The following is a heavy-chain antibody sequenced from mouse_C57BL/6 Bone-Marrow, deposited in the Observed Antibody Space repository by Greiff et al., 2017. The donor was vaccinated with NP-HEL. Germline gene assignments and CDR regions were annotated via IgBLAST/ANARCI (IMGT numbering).Heavy chain of an antibody. V-gene: IGHV5-6*02. Sequence: DVKLVESGGDLVKPGGSLKLSCAASGFTFSSYGMSWVRQTPDKRLEWVAIISSGGSYTYYPDSVKGRFTISRDNAKNTLYLQMSSLKSEDTAMYYCAREILYWGQGTTLTVSS. J-gene: IGHJ2*01. CDR3: AREILY. CDR1: GFTFSSYG. CDR2: ISSGGSYT.